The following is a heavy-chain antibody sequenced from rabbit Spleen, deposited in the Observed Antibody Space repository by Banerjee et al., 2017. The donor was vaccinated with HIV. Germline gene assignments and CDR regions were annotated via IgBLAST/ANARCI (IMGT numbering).Heavy chain of an antibody. CDR2: IYAGSSGST. Sequence: QSLEESGGDLVKPGASLTLTCTASGFSFSSSCYMCWVRQAPGKGLEWIACIYAGSSGSTYYANWAKGRFTISKTSSTTVTLQMTSLTAADTATYFCARGTSAYYGFDGFNLWGPGTLVTVS. CDR1: GFSFSSSCY. V-gene: IGHV1S40*01. CDR3: ARGTSAYYGFDGFNL. D-gene: IGHD1-1*01. J-gene: IGHJ4*01.